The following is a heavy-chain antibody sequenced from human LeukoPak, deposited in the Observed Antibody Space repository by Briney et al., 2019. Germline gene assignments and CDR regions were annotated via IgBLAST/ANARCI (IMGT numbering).Heavy chain of an antibody. J-gene: IGHJ4*02. CDR2: IYYSGST. Sequence: KASETLSLTCTVSGGSISSYYWSWIRQPPGKGLEWIGYIYYSGSTNYNPSLKSRVTISVDTSKNQFSLKLSSVTAADTAVYYCARGGGSYYAIDYWGQGTLVTVSS. CDR1: GGSISSYY. V-gene: IGHV4-59*01. D-gene: IGHD1-26*01. CDR3: ARGGGSYYAIDY.